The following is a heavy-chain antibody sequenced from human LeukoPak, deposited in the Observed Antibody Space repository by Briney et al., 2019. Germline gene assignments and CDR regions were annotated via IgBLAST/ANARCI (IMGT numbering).Heavy chain of an antibody. CDR3: ARVSGPGMNEYYHL. D-gene: IGHD3-10*01. J-gene: IGHJ1*01. Sequence: GGSLKLSCAASGITFSGAWMHWVRQAPGKGLVRVSRINDDGSFRRYANSVKGRFTISRDNAKNTLMLQMDSLRAEDTAVYYCARVSGPGMNEYYHLWGQGTLVTVSS. CDR1: GITFSGAW. V-gene: IGHV3-74*01. CDR2: INDDGSFR.